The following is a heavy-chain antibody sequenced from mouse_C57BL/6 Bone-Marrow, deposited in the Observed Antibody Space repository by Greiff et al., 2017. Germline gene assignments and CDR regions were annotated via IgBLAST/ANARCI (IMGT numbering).Heavy chain of an antibody. J-gene: IGHJ2*01. CDR3: ARSGPLGRSFDY. Sequence: QVQLQQSGAELMKPGASVKMSCKASGYTFTSYWITWVKQRPGQGLEWIGDIYPTSGRTNYNEKFKSKAILTVDTSSNTAYMQLSSLTSEDSAVFYCARSGPLGRSFDYWGQGTTLTVSS. CDR1: GYTFTSYW. D-gene: IGHD4-1*01. CDR2: IYPTSGRT. V-gene: IGHV1-55*01.